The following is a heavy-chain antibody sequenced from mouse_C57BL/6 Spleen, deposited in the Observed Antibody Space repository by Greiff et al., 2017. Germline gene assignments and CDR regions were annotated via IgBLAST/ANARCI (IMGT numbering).Heavy chain of an antibody. V-gene: IGHV1-39*01. CDR3: ARNSEITTVVALDY. D-gene: IGHD1-1*01. CDR1: GYSFTDYN. Sequence: VQLQQSGPELVKPGASVKISCKASGYSFTDYNMNWVKQSNGKSLEWIGVINPNYGTTSYNQKFKGKATLTVDQSSSTAYLQLNSLTSEDSAVYYCARNSEITTVVALDYWGQGTTLTVSS. CDR2: INPNYGTT. J-gene: IGHJ2*01.